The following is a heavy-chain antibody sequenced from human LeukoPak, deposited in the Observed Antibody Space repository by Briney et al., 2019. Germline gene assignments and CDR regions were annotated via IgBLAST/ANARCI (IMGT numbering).Heavy chain of an antibody. CDR2: MNPNSGNT. CDR3: ARIAAAGNRRLNY. V-gene: IGHV1-8*01. CDR1: GYTFTSYD. Sequence: ASVKVSCKASGYTFTSYDINWVRQATGQGLEWRGWMNPNSGNTGYAQKFQGRITMTRNTSISTAYMELSSLTSEDTAVYYCARIAAAGNRRLNYWGQGTLVTASS. J-gene: IGHJ4*02. D-gene: IGHD6-13*01.